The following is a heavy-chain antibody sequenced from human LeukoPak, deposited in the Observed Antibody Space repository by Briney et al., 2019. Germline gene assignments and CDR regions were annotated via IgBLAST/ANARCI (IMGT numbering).Heavy chain of an antibody. J-gene: IGHJ6*02. CDR2: VNGDESTI. D-gene: IGHD4-17*01. CDR1: GFTFSIYW. V-gene: IGHV3-74*01. CDR3: AKDRGVTTRNYYGMDV. Sequence: GGSLRLSCTASGFTFSIYWMHWVRQAPGKGLVWVSRVNGDESTITYADSVKGRFTVSRDNAKNTLYLQMNSLRAEDTAVYYCAKDRGVTTRNYYGMDVWGQGTTVTVSS.